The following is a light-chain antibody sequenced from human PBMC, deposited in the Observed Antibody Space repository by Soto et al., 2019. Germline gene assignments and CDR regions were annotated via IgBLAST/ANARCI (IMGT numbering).Light chain of an antibody. Sequence: EIVMTQSPATLSVSPGERATLSCRASQRVSTNLAWYRHKPGQAPRLLIYGAATRATGIPARFSGSGSGTEFTLTINSLQSEDFAVYYCQQYKNWPHFTFGPGTTVDIK. CDR1: QRVSTN. CDR2: GAA. CDR3: QQYKNWPHFT. J-gene: IGKJ3*01. V-gene: IGKV3-15*01.